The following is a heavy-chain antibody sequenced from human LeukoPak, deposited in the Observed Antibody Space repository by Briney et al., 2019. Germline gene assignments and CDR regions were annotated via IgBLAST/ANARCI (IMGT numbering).Heavy chain of an antibody. Sequence: RGSLRLSCAASEFTVTSDYMSWVRQAPGKKLEWVSLIYSIASTDYADSVKGRFTISRDESKNMIYLQMNSLRADDTAIYYCARIHSRGREVLNWGQGTLVTVSS. J-gene: IGHJ4*02. V-gene: IGHV3-53*01. CDR3: ARIHSRGREVLN. CDR2: IYSIAST. D-gene: IGHD3-22*01. CDR1: EFTVTSDY.